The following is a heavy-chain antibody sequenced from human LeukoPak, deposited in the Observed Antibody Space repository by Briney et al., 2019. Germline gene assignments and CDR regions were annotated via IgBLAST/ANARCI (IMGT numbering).Heavy chain of an antibody. CDR1: GGSISSYY. D-gene: IGHD1-7*01. CDR3: ARHVHPWNYVSWFDP. V-gene: IGHV4-4*09. Sequence: SETLSLTCTVSGGSISSYYWSWLRQPPGKGLEWIGYIYTSGSTNYNPSLKSRVTISVDTSKNQFSLKLSSVTAADTAVYYCARHVHPWNYVSWFDPWGQGTLVTVSS. CDR2: IYTSGST. J-gene: IGHJ5*02.